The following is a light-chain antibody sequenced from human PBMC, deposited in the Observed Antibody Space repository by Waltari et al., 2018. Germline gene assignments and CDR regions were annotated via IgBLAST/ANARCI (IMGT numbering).Light chain of an antibody. J-gene: IGKJ1*01. CDR1: QSVSYW. CDR3: QEYNSYSVT. Sequence: DVQMTQSPSTLSASVGDRVTITCRASQSVSYWLAWYQQKPGKAPKLLIYKASSLHSGVPSRFSGSGSGTEFTLTISSLQPDDFATYYCQEYNSYSVTFGQGTKVEIK. V-gene: IGKV1-5*03. CDR2: KAS.